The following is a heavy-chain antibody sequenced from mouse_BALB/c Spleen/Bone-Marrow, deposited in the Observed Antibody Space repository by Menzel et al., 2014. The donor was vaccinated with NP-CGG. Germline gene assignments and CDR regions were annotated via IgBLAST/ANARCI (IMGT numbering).Heavy chain of an antibody. D-gene: IGHD2-4*01. Sequence: VQVVESGPELVRPGVSMKISCKGSGYTFTDYAMHWVKQSHAKSLEWIGVISTYSGNTNYNQKFKGKATMTVDKSSSTAYMELARLTSEDSAIYYCARGSYYDPAWFAYWGQGTLVTVSA. CDR1: GYTFTDYA. CDR2: ISTYSGNT. CDR3: ARGSYYDPAWFAY. J-gene: IGHJ3*01. V-gene: IGHV1-67*01.